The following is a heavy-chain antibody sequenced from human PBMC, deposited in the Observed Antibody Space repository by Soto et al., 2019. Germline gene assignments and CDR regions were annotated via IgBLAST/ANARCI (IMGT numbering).Heavy chain of an antibody. D-gene: IGHD3-10*01. CDR1: GFTFSSYS. CDR2: ISSSGSYI. CDR3: ARGALLWFGEEGSDY. J-gene: IGHJ4*02. V-gene: IGHV3-21*01. Sequence: PGGSLRLSCAASGFTFSSYSMNWVRQAPGKGLEWVSSISSSGSYIYYADSVKGRFTISRDNAKNSLYLQMNSLRAEDTAVYYCARGALLWFGEEGSDYWGQGTLVTVSS.